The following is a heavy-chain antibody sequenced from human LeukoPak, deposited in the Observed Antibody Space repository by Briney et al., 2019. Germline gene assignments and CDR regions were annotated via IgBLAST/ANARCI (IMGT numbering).Heavy chain of an antibody. CDR3: ARGRAYYDSSGYSLDAFGI. CDR2: MNPNSGNT. V-gene: IGHV1-8*03. Sequence: ASVKVSCKASGYTFTSYDINWVRQATGQGLEWMGWMNPNSGNTGYAQKFQGRVTITRNTSISTAYMELSSLRSEDTAVYYCARGRAYYDSSGYSLDAFGIWGQGTMVTVSS. CDR1: GYTFTSYD. D-gene: IGHD3-22*01. J-gene: IGHJ3*02.